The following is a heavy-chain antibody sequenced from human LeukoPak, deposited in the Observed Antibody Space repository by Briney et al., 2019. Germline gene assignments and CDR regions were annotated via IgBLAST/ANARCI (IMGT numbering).Heavy chain of an antibody. CDR1: GGSFSGYY. V-gene: IGHV4-34*01. D-gene: IGHD3-22*01. CDR3: ARKGPTIYYHWYFDL. Sequence: SETLSLTCAVYGGSFSGYYWSWIRQPPGKGLEWIGEINHSGSTNYNPSLKSRVTISVDTSKNQFSLKLSSVTAADTAVYYCARKGPTIYYHWYFDLWGRGTLVTVSS. CDR2: INHSGST. J-gene: IGHJ2*01.